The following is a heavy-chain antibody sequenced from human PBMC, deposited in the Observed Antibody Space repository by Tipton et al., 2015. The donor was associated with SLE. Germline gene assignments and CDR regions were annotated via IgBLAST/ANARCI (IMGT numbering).Heavy chain of an antibody. J-gene: IGHJ4*02. V-gene: IGHV4-4*07. CDR1: GGSISNYY. Sequence: TLSLTCTVSGGSISNYYWTWIRQPAGKGVEWIGRIYSTGNTNYSPSLKSRVTISLDTSKNQFSLRLNSVTTADTAVYYCATLGNLDYWGQGALVTVSS. CDR2: IYSTGNT. CDR3: ATLGNLDY.